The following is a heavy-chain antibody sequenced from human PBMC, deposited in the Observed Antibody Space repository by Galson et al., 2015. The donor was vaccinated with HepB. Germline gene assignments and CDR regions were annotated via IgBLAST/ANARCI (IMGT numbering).Heavy chain of an antibody. J-gene: IGHJ6*02. CDR2: ISYDGSNK. V-gene: IGHV3-30*18. CDR3: AKAPMVRGVYYGMDV. CDR1: GFTFSSYG. Sequence: SLRLSCAASGFTFSSYGMHWVRQAPGKGLEWVAVISYDGSNKYYADSVKGRFTISRDNSKNTLYLQMNSLRAEDTAVYYCAKAPMVRGVYYGMDVWGQGTTVTVSS. D-gene: IGHD3-10*01.